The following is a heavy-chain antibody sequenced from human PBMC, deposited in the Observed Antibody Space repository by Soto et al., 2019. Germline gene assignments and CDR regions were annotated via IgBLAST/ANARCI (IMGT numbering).Heavy chain of an antibody. D-gene: IGHD6-19*01. CDR1: GFKFSSYG. J-gene: IGHJ6*02. V-gene: IGHV3-30*18. CDR2: ISYDGSNK. Sequence: PLRHCCAAAGFKFSSYGVHWVRQAKGKGLEWVAVISYDGSNKYYADSVKGRFTISRDNSKNTLYLQMNSLRAEDTAVYYCAKDMWTTGGWYDKAHDNYYYYGMDVWGQGTTVTVSS. CDR3: AKDMWTTGGWYDKAHDNYYYYGMDV.